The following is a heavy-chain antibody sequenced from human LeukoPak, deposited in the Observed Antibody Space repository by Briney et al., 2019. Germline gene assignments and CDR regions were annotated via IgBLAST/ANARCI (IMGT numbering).Heavy chain of an antibody. J-gene: IGHJ6*02. CDR3: TTASGGYDSEFYYGMDV. CDR1: GFTFSSYW. CDR2: IKSKTDGGTT. D-gene: IGHD5-12*01. Sequence: GGSLRLSCAASGFTFSSYWMSWVRQAPGKGLEWVGRIKSKTDGGTTDYAAPVKGRFTISRDDSKNTLYLQMNSLKTEDTAVYYCTTASGGYDSEFYYGMDVWGQGTTVTVSS. V-gene: IGHV3-15*01.